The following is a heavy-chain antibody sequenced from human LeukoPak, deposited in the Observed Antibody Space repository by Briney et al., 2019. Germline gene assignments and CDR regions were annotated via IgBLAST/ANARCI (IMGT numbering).Heavy chain of an antibody. CDR2: ISDSGSIT. D-gene: IGHD6-19*01. CDR1: GFTFSSYG. Sequence: PGGSLRLSCAASGFTFSSYGMSWVRQAPGKGLEWVSAISDSGSITYYADSVKGRLTISRDNSKNTLYLQKNSLRVEDTAVYYCAKVEGVAGPGDYWGQGTLVTVSS. V-gene: IGHV3-23*01. J-gene: IGHJ4*02. CDR3: AKVEGVAGPGDY.